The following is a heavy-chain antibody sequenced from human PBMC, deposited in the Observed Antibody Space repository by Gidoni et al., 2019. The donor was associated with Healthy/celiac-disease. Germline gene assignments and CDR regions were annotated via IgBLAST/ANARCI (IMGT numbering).Heavy chain of an antibody. V-gene: IGHV2-5*02. CDR3: AHRGDYDYVWGSYRQIAAAPFDY. J-gene: IGHJ4*02. Sequence: QITLKESGPTLVKPTQTLTLTCTFSGFSLSTSGVGVGWIRQPPGKALEWLALIYWDDDKRYSPSLKSRLTITKDTSKNQVVLTMTNMDPVDTATYYCAHRGDYDYVWGSYRQIAAAPFDYWGQGTLVTVSS. D-gene: IGHD3-16*02. CDR1: GFSLSTSGVG. CDR2: IYWDDDK.